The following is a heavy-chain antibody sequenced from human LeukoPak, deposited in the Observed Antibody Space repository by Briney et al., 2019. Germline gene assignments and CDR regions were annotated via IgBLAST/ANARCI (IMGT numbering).Heavy chain of an antibody. CDR3: ARDLGEADIVVVPAANDPHYYYYGMDV. J-gene: IGHJ6*02. V-gene: IGHV1-69*01. CDR2: IIPIFGTA. D-gene: IGHD2-2*01. Sequence: SVKVSCKASGGTFSSYANSWVRQAPGQGLEWMGGIIPIFGTANYAQKFQGRVTIAADESTSTAYMELSSLRSEDTAVYYCARDLGEADIVVVPAANDPHYYYYGMDVWGQGTTVTVSS. CDR1: GGTFSSYA.